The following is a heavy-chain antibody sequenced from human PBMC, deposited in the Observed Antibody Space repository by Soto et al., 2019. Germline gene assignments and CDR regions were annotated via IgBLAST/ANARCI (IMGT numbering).Heavy chain of an antibody. V-gene: IGHV4-31*03. D-gene: IGHD6-6*01. CDR2: IYDTESA. Sequence: QVQLQESGPGLVKPSQTLSLTCSVSGESISSGGYYWSWIRHLPGKGLEWIGYIYDTESAYYNPSLKSRVSISMDTSENHFAMRLTSVTAAASAVYYCARASSSSSAADYWGQGLQVTFSS. CDR1: GESISSGGYY. CDR3: ARASSSSSAADY. J-gene: IGHJ4*02.